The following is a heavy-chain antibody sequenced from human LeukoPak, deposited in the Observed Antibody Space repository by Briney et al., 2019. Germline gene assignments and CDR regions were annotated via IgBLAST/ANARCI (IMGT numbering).Heavy chain of an antibody. CDR3: ARSRDGDYYGMDV. Sequence: GASVKVSCKASGYTFTGYYMHWVRQAPGQGLEWMGWINPNSGGTNYAQKFQGWVTMTRDTSISTAYMELSRLRSDDTAVYYCARSRDGDYYGMDVRGKGTTVTVSS. CDR2: INPNSGGT. CDR1: GYTFTGYY. J-gene: IGHJ6*04. D-gene: IGHD4-17*01. V-gene: IGHV1-2*04.